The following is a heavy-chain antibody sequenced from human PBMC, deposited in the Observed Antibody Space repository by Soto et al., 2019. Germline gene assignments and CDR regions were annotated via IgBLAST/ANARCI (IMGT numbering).Heavy chain of an antibody. Sequence: SETLSLTCTVSGGSISSISYYWGRIRQPPGKGLEWIGSIYYSGSTYYNPSLKSRVTISVDTSKNQFSLKLSSVTAADTAVYYCARFYGSGTPTDYWGQGTLVTVSS. CDR1: GGSISSISYY. CDR2: IYYSGST. V-gene: IGHV4-39*01. J-gene: IGHJ4*02. D-gene: IGHD3-10*01. CDR3: ARFYGSGTPTDY.